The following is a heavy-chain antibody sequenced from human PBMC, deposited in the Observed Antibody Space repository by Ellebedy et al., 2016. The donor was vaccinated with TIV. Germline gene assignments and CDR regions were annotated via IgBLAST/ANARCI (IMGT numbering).Heavy chain of an antibody. D-gene: IGHD2-15*01. CDR1: GGSINSYF. CDR3: ARDSRDCTGGSCYRTLDY. V-gene: IGHV4-59*01. Sequence: MPSETLSLTCTVSGGSINSYFWSWIRQPPGKGLEWIGYIYYNGSTNYNPSLKSRVSISLDTSKNQFSLKLSSVTAADTAIYYCARDSRDCTGGSCYRTLDYWGQGTLVTVSS. J-gene: IGHJ4*02. CDR2: IYYNGST.